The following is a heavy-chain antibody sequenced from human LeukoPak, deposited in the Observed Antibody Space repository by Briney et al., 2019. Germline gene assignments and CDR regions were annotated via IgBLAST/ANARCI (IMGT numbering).Heavy chain of an antibody. D-gene: IGHD3-22*01. Sequence: RPSDTLSLTRAVYGGSFSGYYWSWIRQPPGKGLEWMGEINHNESTNYNPSLKTPVTISVDTSKNQFSLKLSSVTAADTAVYYCARDPGAHLGSKLLYYYYYYGMDVWGQGTTVTVSS. J-gene: IGHJ6*02. CDR1: GGSFSGYY. CDR2: INHNEST. CDR3: ARDPGAHLGSKLLYYYYYYGMDV. V-gene: IGHV4-34*01.